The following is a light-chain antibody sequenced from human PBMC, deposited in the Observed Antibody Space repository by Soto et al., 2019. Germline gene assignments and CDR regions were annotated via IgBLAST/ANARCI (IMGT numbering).Light chain of an antibody. CDR3: QQYGSSPIT. Sequence: EIVLTKSPCTLCFTPLERCTLFCIASKSVSSSYLAWYQQKPGQAPRLLIYGASSRATGIPDRFSGSGSGADFTITISRLEPEVFAVYYCQQYGSSPITFGQGTRLEI. V-gene: IGKV3-20*01. CDR2: GAS. J-gene: IGKJ5*01. CDR1: KSVSSSY.